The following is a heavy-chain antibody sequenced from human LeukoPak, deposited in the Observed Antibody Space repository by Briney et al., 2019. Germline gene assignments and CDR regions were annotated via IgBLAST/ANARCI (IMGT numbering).Heavy chain of an antibody. J-gene: IGHJ4*02. CDR3: AKSSGYYDILTGSVQYYFDS. Sequence: GGSLRLSCAASGFTCDDYGMSWVRQAPGKGLEWVSGINWNGDGTGYADSVKGRFTISRDNAKNSLYLQMNSLRAEDTALYYCAKSSGYYDILTGSVQYYFDSWGQGTLVTVSS. CDR2: INWNGDGT. V-gene: IGHV3-20*04. D-gene: IGHD3-9*01. CDR1: GFTCDDYG.